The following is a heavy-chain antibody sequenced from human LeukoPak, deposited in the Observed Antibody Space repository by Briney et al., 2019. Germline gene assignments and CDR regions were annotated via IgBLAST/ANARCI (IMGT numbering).Heavy chain of an antibody. CDR3: ARQSCSGGSCYPRPYWYFDL. V-gene: IGHV4-59*08. CDR1: GGSISSYY. J-gene: IGHJ2*01. Sequence: SSETLSLTCTVSGGSISSYYWSWIRQSPGKGLEWIGYIYYSGSTNYNPSLKSRVTISVDTSKNQFSLKLSSVTAADTAVYYCARQSCSGGSCYPRPYWYFDLWGRGTLVTVSS. CDR2: IYYSGST. D-gene: IGHD2-15*01.